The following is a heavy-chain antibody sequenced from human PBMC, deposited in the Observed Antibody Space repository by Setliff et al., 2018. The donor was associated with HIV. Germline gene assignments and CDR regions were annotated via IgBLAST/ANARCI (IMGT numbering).Heavy chain of an antibody. CDR2: MNPNSANT. D-gene: IGHD1-26*01. CDR3: PRGAEYLGIPSYYYYYMDV. CDR1: GYPFSSYD. J-gene: IGHJ6*03. V-gene: IGHV1-8*02. Sequence: ASVKVSCKASGYPFSSYDIHWVRQATGQGLEWMGWMNPNSANTVYAQKFQGRVTMTRDTSTSTAYMELSSLRSEDTAVYYCPRGAEYLGIPSYYYYYMDVWGKGTTVTVSS.